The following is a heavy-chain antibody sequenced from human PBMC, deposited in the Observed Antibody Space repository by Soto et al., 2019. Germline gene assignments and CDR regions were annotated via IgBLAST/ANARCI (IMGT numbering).Heavy chain of an antibody. Sequence: QVQLVQSGAEVKKPGASVKVSCKASGYTFTSYAMQWVRQAPGQRLEWMGWINAGNGNTKYSQKLQGRVTITSDTSACTDYMELSSLRSEDTAVYYCARDLGGWTDYWGQGTLVTVSS. V-gene: IGHV1-3*01. CDR3: ARDLGGWTDY. CDR2: INAGNGNT. J-gene: IGHJ4*02. D-gene: IGHD6-19*01. CDR1: GYTFTSYA.